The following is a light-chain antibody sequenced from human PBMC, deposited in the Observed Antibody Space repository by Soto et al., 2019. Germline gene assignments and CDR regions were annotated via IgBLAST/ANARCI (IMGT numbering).Light chain of an antibody. Sequence: AIQLTQSPSSLSASVGDRVTITCRASQGISSALAWYQQKPGKAPKLLIYDASTLESGVPSRFSRSGSRTEFTLTISSLHPEDVATYYCQQFNTEPRMYTFDQGTKVDIK. V-gene: IGKV1-13*02. CDR3: QQFNTEPRMYT. CDR2: DAS. CDR1: QGISSA. J-gene: IGKJ2*01.